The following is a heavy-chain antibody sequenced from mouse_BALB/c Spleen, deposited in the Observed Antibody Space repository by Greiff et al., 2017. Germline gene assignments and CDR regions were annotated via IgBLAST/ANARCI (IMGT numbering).Heavy chain of an antibody. CDR3: ARRGDEGFAY. J-gene: IGHJ3*01. CDR2: ISSGGSYT. CDR1: GFTFSSYG. Sequence: EVKLVESGGDLVKPGGSLKLSCAASGFTFSSYGMSWVRQTPDKRLEWVATISSGGSYTYYPDSVKGRFTISRDNAKSTLYLQRSSLKSEDTAMYYCARRGDEGFAYWGQGTLVTVSA. V-gene: IGHV5-6*02.